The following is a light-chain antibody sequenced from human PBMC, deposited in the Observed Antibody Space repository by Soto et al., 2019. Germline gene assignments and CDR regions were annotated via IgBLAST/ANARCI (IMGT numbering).Light chain of an antibody. V-gene: IGLV4-69*01. CDR1: SGHSSYA. J-gene: IGLJ3*02. CDR3: QTFWV. CDR2: LNSDGSH. Sequence: QPVLTQSTSASASLGASVKLTCTLSSGHSSYAIAWHQQQPEKGPRYLMKLNSDGSHSKGDGIPDRFSGSSSGAERYLTISSLQSEDEADYYCQTFWVFGGGTKLTVL.